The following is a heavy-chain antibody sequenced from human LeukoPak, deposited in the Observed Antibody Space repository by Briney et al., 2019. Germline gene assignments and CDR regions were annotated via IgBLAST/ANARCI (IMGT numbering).Heavy chain of an antibody. Sequence: PSETLSLTCTVSGGSISSGGYYWSWIRQHPGKGLEWIGYIYYSGSTYYNPSLKSRVTISVDTSKNQFSLKLSSVTAADTAVYYCARGARRLQQQLGYWGQGTLVTVSS. V-gene: IGHV4-31*03. J-gene: IGHJ4*02. CDR1: GGSISSGGYY. D-gene: IGHD6-13*01. CDR2: IYYSGST. CDR3: ARGARRLQQQLGY.